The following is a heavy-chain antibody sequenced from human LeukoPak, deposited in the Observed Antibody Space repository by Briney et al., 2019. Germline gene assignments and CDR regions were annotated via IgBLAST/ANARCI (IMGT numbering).Heavy chain of an antibody. D-gene: IGHD6-19*01. Sequence: ETSETLSLTCTVSGGSISSYYWSWIRQPPEKGLEWIGYIYYSGSTNYNPSLKSRVTISVDTSKNQFSLKLSSVTAADTAVYYCARQGPVAGHFDYWGQGTLVTVSS. J-gene: IGHJ4*02. V-gene: IGHV4-59*08. CDR2: IYYSGST. CDR1: GGSISSYY. CDR3: ARQGPVAGHFDY.